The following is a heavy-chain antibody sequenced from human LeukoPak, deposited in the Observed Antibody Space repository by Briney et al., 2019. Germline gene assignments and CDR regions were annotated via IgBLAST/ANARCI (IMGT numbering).Heavy chain of an antibody. CDR2: IFREGTT. CDR1: GFTVITSY. CDR3: ARAVSGSSPSDY. D-gene: IGHD3-16*01. J-gene: IGHJ4*02. Sequence: GGSLRLSCAASGFTVITSYMSWVRQAPGKGLEWVSVIFREGTTYYADSVKGRFTISRDNSKNTLYLQMNSLRAEDTAVYYCARAVSGSSPSDYWGQGTLVTVSS. V-gene: IGHV3-53*01.